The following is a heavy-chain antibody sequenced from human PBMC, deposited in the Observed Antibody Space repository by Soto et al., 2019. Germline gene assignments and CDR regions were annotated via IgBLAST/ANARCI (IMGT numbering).Heavy chain of an antibody. V-gene: IGHV4-59*08. CDR2: IFYSGST. J-gene: IGHJ4*02. D-gene: IGHD2-2*01. CDR1: GGSISNYY. CDR3: ATSCSSSGCYFDY. Sequence: LSETLSLTCTVSGGSISNYYWSWIRQPPGRGLEWIGHIFYSGSTNYNPALKSRVTISVDTSKSQFSLKLRSVTDADTAVYYCATSCSSSGCYFDYWGQGTLVTVSS.